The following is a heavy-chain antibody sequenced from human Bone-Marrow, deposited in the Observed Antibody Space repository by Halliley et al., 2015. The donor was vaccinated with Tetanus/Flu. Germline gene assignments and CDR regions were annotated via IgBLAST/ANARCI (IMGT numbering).Heavy chain of an antibody. J-gene: IGHJ4*02. Sequence: QLVQSGAEVKKPGSSVKGSCKGSGHNFNRHAIGWVRQAPGQGLEWMGGIIPIFGAPNYAQKFQGRATITADESTNTAYMELTSLRSEDTAVYYCATTSSGSYYFYFFDYWGQGSLVTVSS. CDR3: ATTSSGSYYFYFFDY. V-gene: IGHV1-69*01. CDR1: GHNFNRHA. D-gene: IGHD1-26*01. CDR2: IIPIFGAP.